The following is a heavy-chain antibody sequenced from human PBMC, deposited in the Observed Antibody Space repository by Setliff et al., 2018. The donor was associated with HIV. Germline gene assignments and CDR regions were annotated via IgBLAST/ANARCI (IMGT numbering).Heavy chain of an antibody. V-gene: IGHV4-39*01. J-gene: IGHJ6*03. D-gene: IGHD6-19*01. CDR2: IDYSGST. CDR3: ARHVVGGWLKDLQYMDV. CDR1: GFTLSQYD. Sequence: SETLRLSCEASGFTLSQYDMNWVRQPPGKGLEWIGSIDYSGSTYYNPSLKSRVNIFIDTSKNQQSLKLSSVTAADTAVYYCARHVVGGWLKDLQYMDVWGKGTTVTVSS.